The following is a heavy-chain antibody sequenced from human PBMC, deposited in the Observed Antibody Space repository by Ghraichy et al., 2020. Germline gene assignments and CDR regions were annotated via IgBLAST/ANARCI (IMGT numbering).Heavy chain of an antibody. CDR3: ARGVRSGSYPTYYYYAMDV. CDR2: ISSSNTYM. V-gene: IGHV3-21*01. J-gene: IGHJ6*02. CDR1: GFTFSYYD. D-gene: IGHD1-26*01. Sequence: GGSLRLSCAASGFTFSYYDMNWVRQAPGKGLEWVSSISSSNTYMYYADSVKGRFTLSRDNANNSLYLQMNSLRPEDTAVYFCARGVRSGSYPTYYYYAMDVWGHETPVTVSS.